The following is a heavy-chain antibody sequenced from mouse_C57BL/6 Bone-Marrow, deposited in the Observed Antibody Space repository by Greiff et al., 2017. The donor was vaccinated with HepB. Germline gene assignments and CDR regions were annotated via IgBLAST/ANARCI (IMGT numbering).Heavy chain of an antibody. D-gene: IGHD1-1*01. V-gene: IGHV14-3*01. J-gene: IGHJ2*01. CDR1: GFNIKNTY. CDR2: IDPANGNT. Sequence: EVQLQQSVAELVRPGASVKLSCTASGFNIKNTYMHWVKQRPEQGLEWIGRIDPANGNTNYAPKFQGKATITADTSSTTAYLLLSSLTSEDTAIYYCALFIATVVDFDYWGQGTTLTVSS. CDR3: ALFIATVVDFDY.